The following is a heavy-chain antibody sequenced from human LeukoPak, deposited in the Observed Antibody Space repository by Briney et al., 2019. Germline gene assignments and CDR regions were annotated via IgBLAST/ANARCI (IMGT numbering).Heavy chain of an antibody. CDR3: ARDRSSTTGGLFDY. V-gene: IGHV4-30-4*08. CDR1: GGSLSSGDYY. CDR2: IYYSGST. J-gene: IGHJ4*02. D-gene: IGHD2-2*01. Sequence: SETLSLTCTVSGGSLSSGDYYWSWIRQPPGKGLEWIGYIYYSGSTYYNPSLKSRATISVDTSKNQFSLKLSSVTAADTAVYYCARDRSSTTGGLFDYWGQGTLVTVYS.